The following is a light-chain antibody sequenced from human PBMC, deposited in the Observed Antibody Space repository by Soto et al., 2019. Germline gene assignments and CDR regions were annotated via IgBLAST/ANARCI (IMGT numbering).Light chain of an antibody. CDR1: QSVSSN. V-gene: IGKV3-11*01. J-gene: IGKJ1*01. CDR3: QQRSNWPPWT. Sequence: DIVLTQSTGPLSVSPGERATLSCKSSQSVSSNLAWYQQKPGQAPRLLIYDASNRATGIPARFSGSGSGTDFTLTISSLEPEDFAVYYCQQRSNWPPWTLGQGTKVDIK. CDR2: DAS.